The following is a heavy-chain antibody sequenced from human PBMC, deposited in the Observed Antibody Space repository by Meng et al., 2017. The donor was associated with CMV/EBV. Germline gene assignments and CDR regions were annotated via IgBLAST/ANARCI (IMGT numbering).Heavy chain of an antibody. CDR2: ISYDGSKK. Sequence: GGSLRLSCAASGFTFSSYAIHWVRQAPGKGLEWVAVISYDGSKKYYADSVKGRFTISRDNSKNTLYLQMNSLRAEDTAVYYCARDRDFGVVIGANWYFDLWGRGTLVTVSS. J-gene: IGHJ2*01. CDR1: GFTFSSYA. CDR3: ARDRDFGVVIGANWYFDL. D-gene: IGHD3-3*01. V-gene: IGHV3-30*04.